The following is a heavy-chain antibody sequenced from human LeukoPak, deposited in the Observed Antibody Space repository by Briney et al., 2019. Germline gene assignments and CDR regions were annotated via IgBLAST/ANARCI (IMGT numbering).Heavy chain of an antibody. CDR2: ISGSGDNT. J-gene: IGHJ4*02. CDR1: GLTFSSYA. V-gene: IGHV3-23*01. D-gene: IGHD7-27*01. Sequence: GGSLRLSCAASGLTFSSYAMSWVRQVPGKGLEWVSVISGSGDNTYYADSVKGRFTISRDNSKNMLYLQMNSLRAEDTAVYYCAKDGGLWVSAHWGDSWGRGTLVTVSS. CDR3: AKDGGLWVSAHWGDS.